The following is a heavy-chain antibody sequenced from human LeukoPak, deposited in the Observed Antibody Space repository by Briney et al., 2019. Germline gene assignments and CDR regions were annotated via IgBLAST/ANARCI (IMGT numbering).Heavy chain of an antibody. CDR2: INPNSGGT. CDR1: GYTFTGYY. CDR3: ASNPNADSGYDLSFDY. V-gene: IGHV1-2*02. Sequence: GASVKVSCKASGYTFTGYYMHWVRQAPGQGLEWMGWINPNSGGTNYAQKFQGGVTMTRDTSISTAYMELSRLRSDDTAVYYCASNPNADSGYDLSFDYWGQGTLVTVSS. J-gene: IGHJ4*02. D-gene: IGHD5-12*01.